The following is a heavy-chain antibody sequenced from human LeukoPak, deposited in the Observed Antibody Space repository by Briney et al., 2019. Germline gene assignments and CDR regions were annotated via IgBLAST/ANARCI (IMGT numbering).Heavy chain of an antibody. CDR3: ARVSSVGVWGSYRREYFQH. CDR2: ISSSSSYI. V-gene: IGHV3-21*04. D-gene: IGHD3-16*02. Sequence: GGSLRLSCAASGFTFSSYSMNWVRQAPGKGLEWVSSISSSSSYIYHADSVKGRFTISRDNAKNSLYLQMNSLRAEDTALYYCARVSSVGVWGSYRREYFQHWGQGTLVTVSS. CDR1: GFTFSSYS. J-gene: IGHJ1*01.